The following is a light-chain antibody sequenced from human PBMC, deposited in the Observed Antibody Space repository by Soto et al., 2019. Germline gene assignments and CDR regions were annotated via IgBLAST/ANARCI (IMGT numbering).Light chain of an antibody. CDR1: QGIRKD. Sequence: IQMTQSPSSLSASVGDRVTITCRASQGIRKDLGWYQXKPXKAPKLLIYSASSLRSGVPSRFSGSGSGREFTLTICGLQPDDLASYYCQQYNSYSWTFGRGTKVDIK. V-gene: IGKV1-6*02. J-gene: IGKJ1*01. CDR2: SAS. CDR3: QQYNSYSWT.